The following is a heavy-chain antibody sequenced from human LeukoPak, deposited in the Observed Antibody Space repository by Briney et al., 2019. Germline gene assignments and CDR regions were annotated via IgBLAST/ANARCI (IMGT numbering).Heavy chain of an antibody. CDR3: ARGPYCSGINCYNGMDV. CDR1: GFTFSSYY. CDR2: INGDGSST. J-gene: IGHJ6*04. D-gene: IGHD2-15*01. Sequence: AGGSLRLSCAASGFTFSSYYIHWVRQAPGKGLEWVSRINGDGSSTRYADSVKGRFTISRDNAKNTVYLQMNSLRVEDTAVYSCARGPYCSGINCYNGMDVWGKGTTVTVSS. V-gene: IGHV3-74*01.